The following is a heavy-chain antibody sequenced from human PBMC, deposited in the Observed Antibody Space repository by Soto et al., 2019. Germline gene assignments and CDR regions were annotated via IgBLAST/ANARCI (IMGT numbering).Heavy chain of an antibody. V-gene: IGHV3-21*01. CDR3: ARGGFYGLDV. J-gene: IGHJ6*02. CDR1: GFTFSAYS. Sequence: VQLVDSGGGLVKPGESLRLSCAVSGFTFSAYSMNWVRQAPGKGLEWVSYISSGSAYIHYGDSVRGRFTISRDNAKNSLYLQINILRSEDTAVYYCARGGFYGLDVWGQGTTVTVSS. CDR2: ISSGSAYI.